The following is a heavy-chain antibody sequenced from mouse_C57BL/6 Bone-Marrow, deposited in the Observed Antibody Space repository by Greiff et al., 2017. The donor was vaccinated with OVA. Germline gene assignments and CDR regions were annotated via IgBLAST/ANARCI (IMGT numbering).Heavy chain of an antibody. D-gene: IGHD4-1*01. V-gene: IGHV1-5*01. Sequence: VQLQQSGTVLARPGASVKMSCKTSGYTFTSYWMHWVKQRPGQGLEWIGAIYPGNSDTSYNQKFKGKAKLTAVTSASTAYMELSSLTNEDSAVYYCTRMVINWDWYFDVWGTGTTVTVSS. J-gene: IGHJ1*03. CDR1: GYTFTSYW. CDR2: IYPGNSDT. CDR3: TRMVINWDWYFDV.